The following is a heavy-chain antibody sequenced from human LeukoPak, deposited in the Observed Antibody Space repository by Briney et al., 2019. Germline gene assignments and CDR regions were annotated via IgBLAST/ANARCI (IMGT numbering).Heavy chain of an antibody. Sequence: PAGNLCLYCAASGFTFSSYDLNWVRQAQGKGLEWVSYMSSSGSTIYYADSVRRRFALSRDNAKNSLYLQMNSLRVEDTAIYYCAREVAVTGTPSLDNWGQGTLVTVSS. V-gene: IGHV3-48*03. CDR2: MSSSGSTI. D-gene: IGHD6-19*01. CDR3: AREVAVTGTPSLDN. J-gene: IGHJ4*02. CDR1: GFTFSSYD.